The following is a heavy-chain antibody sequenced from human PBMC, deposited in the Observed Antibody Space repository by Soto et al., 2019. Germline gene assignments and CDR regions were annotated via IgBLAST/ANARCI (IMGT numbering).Heavy chain of an antibody. CDR3: AAALYGGKFDS. Sequence: KASESLNLTYGFSVSPFNSHYYRLGIRHPPREGLEWIGATYHSGNNYYTPSLKSRVTISIDTSKNHFSLRLTPVTAADTAIYYFAAALYGGKFDSWGQGTPGTVSS. V-gene: IGHV4-38-2*01. CDR2: TYHSGNN. CDR1: VSPFNSHYY. D-gene: IGHD4-17*01. J-gene: IGHJ4*02.